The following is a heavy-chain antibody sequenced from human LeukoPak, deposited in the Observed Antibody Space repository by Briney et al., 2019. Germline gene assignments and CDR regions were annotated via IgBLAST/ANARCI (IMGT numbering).Heavy chain of an antibody. Sequence: ASVKVSCKASGYSLTRYTMNWVRQAPGRGLEWVGWLNTNTGNPTDAQGFTGRFAVSLDTSVSTAYLQISSLKAEDTAVYYCATVRSKLWGLDYWGQGTLVTVSS. CDR3: ATVRSKLWGLDY. J-gene: IGHJ4*02. D-gene: IGHD3-10*01. CDR1: GYSLTRYT. V-gene: IGHV7-4-1*02. CDR2: LNTNTGNP.